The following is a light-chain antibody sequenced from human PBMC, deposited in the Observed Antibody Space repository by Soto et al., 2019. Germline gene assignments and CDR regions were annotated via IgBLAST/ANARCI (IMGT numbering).Light chain of an antibody. J-gene: IGKJ3*01. CDR2: AAS. CDR3: QQRSSWPPGFT. Sequence: EIVLTQSPATLSLSPGERATLSCRASQSVSSSLAWYQQKPGQAPRLLIYAASNRATGIPARFSGSGSGTDFTLTISSLEPEDFAVFYCQQRSSWPPGFTFGPGTKVDIK. V-gene: IGKV3-11*01. CDR1: QSVSSS.